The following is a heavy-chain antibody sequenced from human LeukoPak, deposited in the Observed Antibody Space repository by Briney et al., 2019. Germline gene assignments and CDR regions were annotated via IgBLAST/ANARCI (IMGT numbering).Heavy chain of an antibody. J-gene: IGHJ2*01. CDR1: GFTVSSNY. Sequence: PGGSLRLSCAASGFTVSSNYMSWVRQAPGKGLEWVSVIYSGGSTYYADSVKGRFTISRDNSKNTLYPQMNSLRAEDTAVYYCARAPPSEWYYDILTGYYQYWYFDLWGRGTLVTVSS. D-gene: IGHD3-9*01. V-gene: IGHV3-53*01. CDR2: IYSGGST. CDR3: ARAPPSEWYYDILTGYYQYWYFDL.